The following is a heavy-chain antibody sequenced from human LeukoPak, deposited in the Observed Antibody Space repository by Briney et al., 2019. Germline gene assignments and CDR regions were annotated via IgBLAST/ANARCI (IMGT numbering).Heavy chain of an antibody. CDR3: ARVIYDTSGYYFGY. CDR2: IYSSGGT. CDR1: GGSISSGSYY. Sequence: PSETLSLTCTVSGGSISSGSYYWSWIRQPAGKGLEWIGRIYSSGGTYYNPSLKSRVTISVDTSKKQLSLNLSSVTAADTAVYYCARVIYDTSGYYFGYWGQGTLVTVSS. J-gene: IGHJ4*02. V-gene: IGHV4-61*02. D-gene: IGHD3-22*01.